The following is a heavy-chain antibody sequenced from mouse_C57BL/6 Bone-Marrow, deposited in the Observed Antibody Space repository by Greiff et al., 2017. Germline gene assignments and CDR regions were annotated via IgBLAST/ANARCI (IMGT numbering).Heavy chain of an antibody. D-gene: IGHD6-2*01. V-gene: IGHV14-4*01. CDR1: GFNIKDDY. CDR3: TPFSRYFDV. Sequence: EVQLQQSGAELVRPGASVKLSCTASGFNIKDDYMHWVKQRPEQGLEWIGWIDPENGDTEYASKFQGKATITEDTSSNAAYLQLSRLTSEDTAVYYCTPFSRYFDVWGTGTTVTVSA. J-gene: IGHJ1*03. CDR2: IDPENGDT.